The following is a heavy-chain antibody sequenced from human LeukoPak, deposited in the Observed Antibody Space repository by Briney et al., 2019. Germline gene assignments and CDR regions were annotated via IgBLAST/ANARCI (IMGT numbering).Heavy chain of an antibody. Sequence: ASVKVSCKASGYTFTNYGISWVRQAPGQGLEWMGWISTYNGNTNYAQKLQGRVTMTTDTSTSTAYMELRSLRSDDTAVYYCARDYYGSGSYFNWFAPWGQGTLVTVSS. V-gene: IGHV1-18*01. CDR1: GYTFTNYG. D-gene: IGHD3-10*01. CDR2: ISTYNGNT. J-gene: IGHJ5*02. CDR3: ARDYYGSGSYFNWFAP.